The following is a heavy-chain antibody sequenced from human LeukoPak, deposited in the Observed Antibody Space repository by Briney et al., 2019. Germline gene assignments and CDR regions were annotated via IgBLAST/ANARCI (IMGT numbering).Heavy chain of an antibody. J-gene: IGHJ4*02. CDR2: MYYTGTT. V-gene: IGHV3-53*01. D-gene: IGHD6-19*01. CDR1: GFIVSSNF. Sequence: GGSLRLSCGASGFIVSSNFMAWVRQSPAKGLEWVSIMYYTGTTHYADSVKGRFTISGDNAKNSLYLQMNSLRAEDTAVYYCARGHSSGWRISTRPLHYWGQGTLVTVSS. CDR3: ARGHSSGWRISTRPLHY.